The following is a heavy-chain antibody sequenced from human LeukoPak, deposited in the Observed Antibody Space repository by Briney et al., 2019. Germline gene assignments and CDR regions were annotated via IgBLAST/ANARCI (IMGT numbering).Heavy chain of an antibody. CDR1: GFTFSSYA. V-gene: IGHV3-30*04. D-gene: IGHD6-19*01. Sequence: GGSLRLSCAASGFTFSSYAMHWVRQAPGKGLEWVAVISYDGSNKYYADSVKGRFTISRDNSKNTLYLQMNSLRAEDTAVYYCARDSAQWLVPRENYYYYMDVWGKGTTVTVSS. CDR2: ISYDGSNK. J-gene: IGHJ6*03. CDR3: ARDSAQWLVPRENYYYYMDV.